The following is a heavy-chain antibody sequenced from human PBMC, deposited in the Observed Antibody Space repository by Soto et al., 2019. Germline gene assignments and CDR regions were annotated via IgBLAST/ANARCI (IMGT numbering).Heavy chain of an antibody. D-gene: IGHD3-22*01. CDR2: ISAGGSDI. Sequence: SGFTFSDYYISWIRQAPGKGLEWVAYISAGGSDIYYGHSVKGRFTVSRDNTKKSLYLQMSNLRADDTAIYYCASLPQGYYDRSGRLVDYWGHGTLVPVSS. CDR3: ASLPQGYYDRSGRLVDY. V-gene: IGHV3-11*01. CDR1: GFTFSDYY. J-gene: IGHJ4*01.